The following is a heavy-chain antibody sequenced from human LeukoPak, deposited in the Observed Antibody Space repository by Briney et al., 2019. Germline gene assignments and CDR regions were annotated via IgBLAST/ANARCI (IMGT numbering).Heavy chain of an antibody. D-gene: IGHD3-9*01. J-gene: IGHJ4*02. CDR3: ARDRYDILTGYYMLDY. V-gene: IGHV4-59*01. CDR2: IYYSGSA. Sequence: PSETLSLTSTVSGGSLSSYYWGWIRQPPGKGLEWIGYIYYSGSANYNPSLTSRVTISVDTSKNQFSLKLSSVTAADTAVYYCARDRYDILTGYYMLDYWGQGTLVTVSS. CDR1: GGSLSSYY.